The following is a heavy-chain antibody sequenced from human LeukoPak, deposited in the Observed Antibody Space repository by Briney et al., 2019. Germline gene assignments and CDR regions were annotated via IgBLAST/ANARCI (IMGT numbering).Heavy chain of an antibody. D-gene: IGHD3-10*01. CDR3: ARDSTMVRRVSVVGYYYYYGMDV. J-gene: IGHJ6*02. Sequence: PSETLSLTFTVSGGSISSYYWSWIRQPPGKGLEWIGYIYYSGSTNYNPSPKSLVTISVDTSKNQFSLKLSSVTAADTAVYYCARDSTMVRRVSVVGYYYYYGMDVWGQGTTVTVSS. CDR1: GGSISSYY. V-gene: IGHV4-59*01. CDR2: IYYSGST.